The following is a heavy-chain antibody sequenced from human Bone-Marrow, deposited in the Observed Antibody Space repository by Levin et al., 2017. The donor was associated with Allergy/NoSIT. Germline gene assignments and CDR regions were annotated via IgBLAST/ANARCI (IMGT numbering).Heavy chain of an antibody. CDR2: IFHSGST. D-gene: IGHD1-26*01. Sequence: SQILSLTCAVSGGSISSGGYSWSWIRQPPGKGLEWIGYIFHSGSTSYNPSLKSRVTISVDRSKNQFSLKLSSVTAADTAVYYCARDSSLGMEWGQGTLVTVSS. CDR3: ARDSSLGME. CDR1: GGSISSGGYS. J-gene: IGHJ4*02. V-gene: IGHV4-30-2*01.